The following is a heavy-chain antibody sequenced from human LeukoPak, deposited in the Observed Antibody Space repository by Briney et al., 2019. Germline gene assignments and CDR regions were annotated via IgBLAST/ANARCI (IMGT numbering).Heavy chain of an antibody. CDR3: AKAVAAAGLFDY. CDR2: ISSSSSYI. Sequence: GGSLRLSCAASGFTFSSYSMNWVRQAPGKGLEWVSSISSSSSYIYYADSVKGRFTISRDNAKNSLYLQMNSLRAEDTAVYYCAKAVAAAGLFDYWGQGTLVTVSS. V-gene: IGHV3-21*04. J-gene: IGHJ4*02. CDR1: GFTFSSYS. D-gene: IGHD6-13*01.